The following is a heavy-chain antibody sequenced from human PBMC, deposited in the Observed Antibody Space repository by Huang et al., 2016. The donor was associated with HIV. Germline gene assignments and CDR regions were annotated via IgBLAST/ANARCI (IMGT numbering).Heavy chain of an antibody. CDR3: AREIMISFGGPFDP. J-gene: IGHJ5*02. D-gene: IGHD3-16*01. Sequence: QVQLHQWGAGLLKPSETLSLTCAVYGGSFSSYYWNWIRQSPGKGLEWIGQINHRGTTTYNPSVKSRVTMSVDTSKNQFSLKLNAGTAADTAVYYCAREIMISFGGPFDPWGQGTLVTVSS. V-gene: IGHV4-34*01. CDR1: GGSFSSYY. CDR2: INHRGTT.